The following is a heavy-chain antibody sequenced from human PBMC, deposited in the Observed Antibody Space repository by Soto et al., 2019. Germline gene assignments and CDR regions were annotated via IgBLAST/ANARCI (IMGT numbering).Heavy chain of an antibody. V-gene: IGHV1-69*01. CDR1: GGTFDNYA. CDR2: IIPMFETV. CDR3: ARGLRTGNYGMDV. D-gene: IGHD2-15*01. J-gene: IGHJ6*04. Sequence: QEQLLQSGAEVRKPGSSVKVSCKASGGTFDNYAVSWVRQAPGQGLEWMGGIIPMFETVNYAQRFQGRLTIAADESTSTAYMELTSLTSADTAIYFCARGLRTGNYGMDVGGEGTTVTVSS.